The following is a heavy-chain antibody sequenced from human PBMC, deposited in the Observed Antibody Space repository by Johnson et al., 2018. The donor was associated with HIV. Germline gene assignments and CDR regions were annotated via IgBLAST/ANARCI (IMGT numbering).Heavy chain of an antibody. CDR2: IYSGGSK. CDR1: GFTVSSYY. V-gene: IGHV3-66*02. D-gene: IGHD3-22*01. CDR3: SSPWYYDMYAFDI. J-gene: IGHJ3*02. Sequence: MQLVESGGGLVQPGGSLRLSCASGFTVSSYYMNWVRQAPGKGLEWVSVIYSGGSKYYADSVKGRFSISRDNSKNTVYLQMNSLRPEDTAVYYCSSPWYYDMYAFDIWGQGTMVTVSS.